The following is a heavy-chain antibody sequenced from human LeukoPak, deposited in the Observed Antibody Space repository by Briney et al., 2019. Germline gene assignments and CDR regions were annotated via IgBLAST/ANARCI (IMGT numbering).Heavy chain of an antibody. Sequence: SQTLSLTCTVSGGSISSGGYYWSWLRQHPGKGLEWIGYIYYSGSTYYNPSLKSRVTISVDTSKNQFSLKLSSVTAADTAVYYCARDNYYDSSGYYHDAFDIWGQGTMVTVSS. CDR3: ARDNYYDSSGYYHDAFDI. CDR1: GGSISSGGYY. V-gene: IGHV4-31*03. J-gene: IGHJ3*02. D-gene: IGHD3-22*01. CDR2: IYYSGST.